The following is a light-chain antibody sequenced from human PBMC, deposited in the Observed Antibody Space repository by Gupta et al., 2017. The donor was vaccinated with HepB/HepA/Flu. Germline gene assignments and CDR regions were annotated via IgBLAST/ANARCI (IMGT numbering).Light chain of an antibody. CDR1: QSVSSSY. CDR3: QQYGTSPLLT. CDR2: GAS. V-gene: IGKV3-20*01. J-gene: IGKJ3*01. Sequence: EIVLTQSPGTLSLSPGERATLSCRASQSVSSSYLAWYQQKPGQAPRLLIYGASSRATDIPDRFSGSGPGTDFTLTISRLEPEDFAVYYCQQYGTSPLLTFGPGTKVDIK.